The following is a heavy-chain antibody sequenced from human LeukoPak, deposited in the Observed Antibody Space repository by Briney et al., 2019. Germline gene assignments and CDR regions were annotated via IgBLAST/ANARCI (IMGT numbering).Heavy chain of an antibody. Sequence: SETLSLTCTVSGGSISSSSYYWSWIRQPAGKGLEWIGRISTSGSTNYNPSLKSRVTMSIDTSKNQFSLKLNSVTAADTAVYYCAREYGDFDYWGQGTLVTVSS. CDR3: AREYGDFDY. CDR1: GGSISSSSYY. CDR2: ISTSGST. V-gene: IGHV4-61*02. D-gene: IGHD4-17*01. J-gene: IGHJ4*02.